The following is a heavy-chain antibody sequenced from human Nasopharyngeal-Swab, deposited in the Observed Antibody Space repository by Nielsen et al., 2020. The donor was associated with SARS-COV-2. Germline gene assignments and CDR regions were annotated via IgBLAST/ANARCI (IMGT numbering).Heavy chain of an antibody. Sequence: GESLKISCAASEFTFSDYNMSWSRQAPGKGPEWGSYITSRTSYTKYADSVKGRFTISRDNSKNTLYLQMSSLRAEATAVYYCANGLVVGATGYYYYYYVMDVWGQGTTVTVSS. D-gene: IGHD1-26*01. CDR3: ANGLVVGATGYYYYYYVMDV. V-gene: IGHV3-11*06. CDR2: ITSRTSYT. CDR1: EFTFSDYN. J-gene: IGHJ6*02.